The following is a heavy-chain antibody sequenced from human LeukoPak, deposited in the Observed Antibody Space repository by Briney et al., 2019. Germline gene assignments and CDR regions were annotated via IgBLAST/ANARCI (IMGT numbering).Heavy chain of an antibody. CDR1: GSXXXXY. CDR2: INHSGST. CDR3: ARATPHIVVVTTIWSYYGMDV. J-gene: IGHJ6*02. V-gene: IGHV4-34*01. D-gene: IGHD2-21*02. Sequence: GSXXXXYWSWXXXPPGKGLEWIGEINHSGSTNYNPSLKSRVTISVDTSKNQFSLKLSSVTAADTAVYYCARATPHIVVVTTIWSYYGMDVWGQGTTVTVSS.